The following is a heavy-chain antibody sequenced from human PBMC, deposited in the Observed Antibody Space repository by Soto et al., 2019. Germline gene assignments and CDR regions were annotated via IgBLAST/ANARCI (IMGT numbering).Heavy chain of an antibody. CDR2: IYYSGST. Sequence: PSETLSLTCTVSGGSISSGDYYWSWIRQPPGKGLEWIGYIYYSGSTYYNPSLKSRVTISVDTSKNQFSLKLSSVTAADTAVYYCARDASFISTSCYLHYGTDVWGQGTSVTVSS. J-gene: IGHJ6*02. V-gene: IGHV4-30-4*01. D-gene: IGHD2-2*01. CDR1: GGSISSGDYY. CDR3: ARDASFISTSCYLHYGTDV.